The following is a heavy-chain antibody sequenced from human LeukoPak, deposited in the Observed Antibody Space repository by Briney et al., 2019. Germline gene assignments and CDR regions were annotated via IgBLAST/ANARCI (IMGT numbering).Heavy chain of an antibody. Sequence: SETLSLTCTVSGGSISSGDYYWSWIRQPPGKGLEWIGYIYYSGSTYYNPSLKSRVTISVDTSKNQFSLKLSSVTAADTAVYYCAGFSSGWLNYFDYWGQGSLVTVSS. CDR3: AGFSSGWLNYFDY. D-gene: IGHD6-19*01. J-gene: IGHJ4*02. CDR1: GGSISSGDYY. CDR2: IYYSGST. V-gene: IGHV4-30-4*01.